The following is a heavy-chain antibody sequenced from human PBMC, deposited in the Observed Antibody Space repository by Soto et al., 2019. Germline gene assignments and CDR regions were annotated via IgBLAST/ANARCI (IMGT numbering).Heavy chain of an antibody. V-gene: IGHV1-69*04. CDR2: IIPILGIA. D-gene: IGHD4-17*01. J-gene: IGHJ6*03. CDR1: GGTFSSYT. Sequence: GASVKVSCKASGGTFSSYTISWVRQAPGQGLEWMGRIIPILGIANYAQKFQGRVTITADKSTSTAYMELSSLRSEDTAVYYCARDYGDYYYYYYMDVWGKGTTVTVSS. CDR3: ARDYGDYYYYYYMDV.